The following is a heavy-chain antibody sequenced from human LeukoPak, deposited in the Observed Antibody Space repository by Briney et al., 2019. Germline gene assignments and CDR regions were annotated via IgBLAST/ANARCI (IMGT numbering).Heavy chain of an antibody. CDR3: ATHDQWLVAYFDY. CDR1: GFTFSSYA. J-gene: IGHJ4*02. CDR2: ISYDGSNK. V-gene: IGHV3-30*07. Sequence: GRSLRLSCAASGFTFSSYAMHWVRQAPGKGLEWVAVISYDGSNKYYADSVKGRFTISRDNSKNTLYLQMNSLRAEDTAVYYCATHDQWLVAYFDYWGQGTLVTVSS. D-gene: IGHD6-19*01.